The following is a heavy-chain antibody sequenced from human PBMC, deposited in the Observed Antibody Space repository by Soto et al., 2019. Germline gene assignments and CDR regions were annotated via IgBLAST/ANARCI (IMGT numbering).Heavy chain of an antibody. J-gene: IGHJ5*02. CDR3: ARASIAASTPYNWFDP. CDR1: GYTFTGYY. V-gene: IGHV1-2*04. D-gene: IGHD6-6*01. CDR2: INPNSGGT. Sequence: GSVKVCCKASGYTFTGYYVHLVRQAPGQGLEWMGWINPNSGGTNYAQKFQGWVTMTRDTSISTAYMELSRLRSDDTAVYYCARASIAASTPYNWFDPWGQGTMVTVSS.